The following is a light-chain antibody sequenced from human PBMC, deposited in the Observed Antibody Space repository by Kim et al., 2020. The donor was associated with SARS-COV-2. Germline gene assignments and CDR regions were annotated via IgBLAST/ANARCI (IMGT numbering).Light chain of an antibody. J-gene: IGLJ1*01. CDR2: QDS. Sequence: SYELTQPPSVSVSQGQTATITCSGDGLGDKYVCWFQQKPGQSPVMVIYQDSQRPSGIPERFSGSNSGNMATLTIRGTQAIDEADYYCQAWDSNTGVFGSG. CDR1: GLGDKY. V-gene: IGLV3-1*01. CDR3: QAWDSNTGV.